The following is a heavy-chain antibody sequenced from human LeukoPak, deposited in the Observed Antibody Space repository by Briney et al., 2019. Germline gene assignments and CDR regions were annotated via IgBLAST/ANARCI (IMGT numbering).Heavy chain of an antibody. CDR3: ARGGFGVVVDEAFDF. Sequence: PSETLSLTCTVTAGSISSYYWSWIRQPPGKGLEWIGYINYSGNTKYNPSLKSRVTMSIDTSKNQFSLKLSSVTAADTATYYCARGGFGVVVDEAFDFWGQGTMVTVSS. CDR1: AGSISSYY. CDR2: INYSGNT. D-gene: IGHD3-3*01. J-gene: IGHJ3*01. V-gene: IGHV4-59*01.